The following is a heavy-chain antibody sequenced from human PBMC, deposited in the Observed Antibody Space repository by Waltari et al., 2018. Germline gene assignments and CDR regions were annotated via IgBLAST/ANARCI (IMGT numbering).Heavy chain of an antibody. D-gene: IGHD4-17*01. CDR2: IWYDGSKK. CDR1: GFTFSSYG. CDR3: ARGRGPDYGGNSVDY. V-gene: IGHV3-33*01. J-gene: IGHJ4*02. Sequence: QVQLVESGGGVVQPGRSLRLSCAASGFTFSSYGMHWVRQAPGKGLGWVAVIWYDGSKKYYADSVKGRFTISRDNSKNTLYLQMNSLRAEDTAVYYCARGRGPDYGGNSVDYWGQGTLVTVSS.